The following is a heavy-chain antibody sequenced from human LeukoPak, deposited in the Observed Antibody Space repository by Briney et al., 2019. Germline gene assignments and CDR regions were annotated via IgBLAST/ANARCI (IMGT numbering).Heavy chain of an antibody. CDR1: GGSISSSSYY. V-gene: IGHV4-39*01. CDR2: IYYSGST. D-gene: IGHD3-3*01. CDR3: ARHPSLPNYYDFWSGPYYYYYYMDV. Sequence: SETLSLTCTVSGGSISSSSYYWGWIRQPPGKGLEWIGSIYYSGSTYYNPSLKSRVTISVDTSKNQFSLKLSSVTAADTAVYYCARHPSLPNYYDFWSGPYYYYYYMDVWGKGTTVTVSS. J-gene: IGHJ6*03.